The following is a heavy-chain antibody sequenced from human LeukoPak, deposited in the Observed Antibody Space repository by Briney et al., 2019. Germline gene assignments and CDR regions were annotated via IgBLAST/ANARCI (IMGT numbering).Heavy chain of an antibody. J-gene: IGHJ4*02. CDR3: ASLLMVYALDY. V-gene: IGHV3-11*04. Sequence: GGSLRLSCAASGFTFSDYYMSWIRQAPGKGLEWVSYISSSGSTIYYADSVKGRFTISRDNAKNSLYLQMNSLRAEDTAVYYCASLLMVYALDYWGQGTLVTVSS. CDR2: ISSSGSTI. D-gene: IGHD2-8*01. CDR1: GFTFSDYY.